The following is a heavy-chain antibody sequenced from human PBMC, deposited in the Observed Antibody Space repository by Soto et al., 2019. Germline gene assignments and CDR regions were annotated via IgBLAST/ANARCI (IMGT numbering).Heavy chain of an antibody. CDR3: ARDRYCSSTSCYVWFDP. V-gene: IGHV1-18*04. Sequence: QVQLVQSGAEVKKPGASVKVSCKASGYTFTSYGISWVRQAPGQGLEWMGWISAYNGITNYAQKLQGRVTMTTDTSTSTAYMELRSLRSDDTAVYYCARDRYCSSTSCYVWFDPWGQGTLVTVSS. J-gene: IGHJ5*02. CDR1: GYTFTSYG. D-gene: IGHD2-2*01. CDR2: ISAYNGIT.